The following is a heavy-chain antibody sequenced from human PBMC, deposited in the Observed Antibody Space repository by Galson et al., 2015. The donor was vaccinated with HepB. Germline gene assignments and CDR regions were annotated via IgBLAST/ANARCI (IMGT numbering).Heavy chain of an antibody. CDR2: INTNTGNP. Sequence: SVKVSCKASGYTFNSYGMNWVRQAPGQGLEWMGWINTNTGNPTYAQGFTGRFVFSLDTSVTTAYLQISSLKADDTAVYYCARRGYCSSGSCPKGDYYYMDVWGQGTTVTVSS. D-gene: IGHD2-15*01. CDR1: GYTFNSYG. J-gene: IGHJ6*03. CDR3: ARRGYCSSGSCPKGDYYYMDV. V-gene: IGHV7-4-1*02.